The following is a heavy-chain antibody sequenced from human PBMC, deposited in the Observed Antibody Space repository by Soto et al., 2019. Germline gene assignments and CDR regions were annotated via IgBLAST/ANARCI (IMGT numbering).Heavy chain of an antibody. CDR2: ISYDGSNK. D-gene: IGHD3-16*01. CDR1: GFTFRSYG. J-gene: IGHJ4*02. V-gene: IGHV3-30*18. Sequence: SLRLSCAASGFTFRSYGMHWVRQAPGKGLEWVAVISYDGSNKYYADSVKGRFTISRDNSKNTLYLQRNGLRAEDTAVYYCAKDWGSYPRSSFDYWGQGTLVTVSS. CDR3: AKDWGSYPRSSFDY.